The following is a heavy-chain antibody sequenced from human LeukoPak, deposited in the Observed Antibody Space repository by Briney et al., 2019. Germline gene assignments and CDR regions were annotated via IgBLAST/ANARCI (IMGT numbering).Heavy chain of an antibody. CDR1: GFTVSSNY. V-gene: IGHV3-53*01. CDR3: ARESGYSSGWYEGYFDF. CDR2: IYSGGST. Sequence: GGSLRLSCAASGFTVSSNYMSWVRQAPGKGLEWVSVIYSGGSTYYADSVKGRFTISRDNSKNTLYLQMNSLRAEDTAVYYCARESGYSSGWYEGYFDFWGQGTLVTVSS. D-gene: IGHD6-19*01. J-gene: IGHJ4*02.